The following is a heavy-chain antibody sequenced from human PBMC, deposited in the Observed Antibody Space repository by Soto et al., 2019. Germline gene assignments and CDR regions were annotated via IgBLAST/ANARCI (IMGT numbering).Heavy chain of an antibody. J-gene: IGHJ6*02. Sequence: VESLRVSCAASELTVSSNDMSWVRQAPGKGLEWVSVIYSVGSTYYADSVKGRFTISRDNSKNTLYLQMNSLRAEDTAVYYCARDNPPPAATPWFTTRHPHYGMDVWGQGTTVTVSS. V-gene: IGHV3-53*01. D-gene: IGHD2-15*01. CDR3: ARDNPPPAATPWFTTRHPHYGMDV. CDR2: IYSVGST. CDR1: ELTVSSND.